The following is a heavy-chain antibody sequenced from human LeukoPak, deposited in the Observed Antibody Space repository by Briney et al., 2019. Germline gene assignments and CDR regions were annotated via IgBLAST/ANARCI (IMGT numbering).Heavy chain of an antibody. CDR2: IKQDGSEK. J-gene: IGHJ4*02. Sequence: GSLRLSCAASGFPFISYWMSWVRQAPGKGLEWVANIKQDGSEKYYVDSVKGRFTISRDNAKNSLYLQMNSLRAEDTAVYYCARGGSSWYGRGIDYWGRGTLVTVSS. CDR3: ARGGSSWYGRGIDY. D-gene: IGHD6-13*01. CDR1: GFPFISYW. V-gene: IGHV3-7*01.